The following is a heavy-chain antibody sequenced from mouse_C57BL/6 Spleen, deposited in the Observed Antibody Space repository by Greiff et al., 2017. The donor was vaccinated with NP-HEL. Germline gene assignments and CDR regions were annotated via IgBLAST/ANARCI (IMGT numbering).Heavy chain of an antibody. CDR1: GYTFTSYW. CDR3: ARGDYSNYVRYFDV. J-gene: IGHJ1*03. CDR2: IDPSDSYP. Sequence: VQLQQPGAELVKPGASVKLSCKASGYTFTSYWMQWVKQRPGQGLEWIGEIDPSDSYPNYNQKFKGKATLTVDTSSSTAYMQLSSLTSEDSAVYNCARGDYSNYVRYFDVWGTGTTVTVSS. V-gene: IGHV1-50*01. D-gene: IGHD2-5*01.